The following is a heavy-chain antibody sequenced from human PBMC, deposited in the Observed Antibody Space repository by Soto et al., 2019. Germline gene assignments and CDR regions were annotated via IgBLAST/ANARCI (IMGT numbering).Heavy chain of an antibody. CDR1: GFTFSSYA. CDR2: ISYDGSNK. V-gene: IGHV3-30-3*01. Sequence: QPGGSLRLSCAASGFTFSSYAMHWVRQAPGKGLEWVAVISYDGSNKYYADSVKGRFTISRDNSKNTLYLQMNSLRAEDTAVYYCARASEAARPAVAWLYYYYYYGMDVWGQGTTVTVSS. D-gene: IGHD6-6*01. J-gene: IGHJ6*02. CDR3: ARASEAARPAVAWLYYYYYYGMDV.